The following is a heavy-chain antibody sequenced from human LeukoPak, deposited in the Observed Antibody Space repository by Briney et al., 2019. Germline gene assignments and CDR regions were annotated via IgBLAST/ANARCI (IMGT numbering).Heavy chain of an antibody. D-gene: IGHD7-27*01. CDR3: ASPGEGLRHQYYFDY. CDR1: GGSIGSYY. Sequence: PSETLSLTCTVSGGSIGSYYWSWIRQPAGKGLEWIGRIYTSGSTNYNPSLTSRVTMSVDTSKNQFSLKRSSVTAADTAVYYCASPGEGLRHQYYFDYWGQGTLVTVSS. J-gene: IGHJ4*02. V-gene: IGHV4-4*07. CDR2: IYTSGST.